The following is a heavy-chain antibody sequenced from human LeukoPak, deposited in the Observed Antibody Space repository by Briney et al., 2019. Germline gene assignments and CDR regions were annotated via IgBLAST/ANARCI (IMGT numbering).Heavy chain of an antibody. CDR3: ARGGYYGLENDFRFDP. J-gene: IGHJ5*02. Sequence: LETLSLTCTVSGYSISSGYYRGWIRQPPGKGLEWIGSIYHSGSTYYNPSLKSRVTISVDTSKNQFSLKLSSVTPADTAVYYCARGGYYGLENDFRFDPWGQGTLVTVSS. D-gene: IGHD3-3*01. CDR2: IYHSGST. V-gene: IGHV4-38-2*02. CDR1: GYSISSGYY.